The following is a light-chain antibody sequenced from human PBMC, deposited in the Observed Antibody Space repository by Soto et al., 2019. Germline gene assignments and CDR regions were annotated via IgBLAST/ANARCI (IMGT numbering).Light chain of an antibody. Sequence: ERATLSCMASQSVSRYLSWYQQKPGQAPRLLIYDASNRATGIPARFSGSGSGTDFTLTISSLEPEDFAVYYCQQRSNWPLTFGGGTKVDIK. J-gene: IGKJ4*01. CDR1: QSVSRY. CDR2: DAS. V-gene: IGKV3-11*01. CDR3: QQRSNWPLT.